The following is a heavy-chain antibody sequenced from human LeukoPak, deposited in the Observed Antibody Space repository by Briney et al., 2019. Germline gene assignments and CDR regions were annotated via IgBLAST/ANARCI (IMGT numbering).Heavy chain of an antibody. CDR2: LYSKGGT. CDR3: ARLLGVYHGYFDL. CDR1: GDSVGSGAYY. D-gene: IGHD5/OR15-5a*01. Sequence: SETLSLTCTVSGDSVGSGAYYWGWIRQPPGKGLEWIGSLYSKGGTYYNSSLESRVTISVDTSKNQFSLKLSSVTAADTAVYYCARLLGVYHGYFDLWGRGTLVTVSS. V-gene: IGHV4-39*07. J-gene: IGHJ2*01.